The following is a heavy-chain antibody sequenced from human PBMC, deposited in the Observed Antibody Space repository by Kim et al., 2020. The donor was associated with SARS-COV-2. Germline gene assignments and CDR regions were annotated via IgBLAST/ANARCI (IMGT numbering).Heavy chain of an antibody. CDR3: AKMGSGLGRYFDY. CDR1: GFTFDDYA. Sequence: GGSLRLSCAASGFTFDDYAMHWVRQAPGKGLEWVSGISWNSGSIGYADSVKGRFTISRDNAKNSLYLQMNSLRAEDTALYYCAKMGSGLGRYFDYWGQGT. CDR2: ISWNSGSI. J-gene: IGHJ4*02. V-gene: IGHV3-9*01. D-gene: IGHD3-10*01.